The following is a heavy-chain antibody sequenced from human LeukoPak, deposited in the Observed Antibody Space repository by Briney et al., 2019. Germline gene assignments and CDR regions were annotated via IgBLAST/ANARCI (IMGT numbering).Heavy chain of an antibody. D-gene: IGHD2-21*02. V-gene: IGHV4-39*01. CDR2: INYSGST. CDR1: GGSISGTSYY. J-gene: IGHJ5*02. CDR3: ARHGDLLSPFQT. Sequence: SETLSLTCTVSGGSISGTSYYWGWIRQAPGKGLEWIGTINYSGSTYYNPSLKSRVTISVDTSKNQISLKLSSVTAADTAMYYCARHGDLLSPFQTWGQGTLVTVSS.